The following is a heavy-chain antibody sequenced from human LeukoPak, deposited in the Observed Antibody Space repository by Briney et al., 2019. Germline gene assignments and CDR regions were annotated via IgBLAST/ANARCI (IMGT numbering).Heavy chain of an antibody. V-gene: IGHV3-74*01. CDR2: INTDGSSR. CDR1: GFTFSSYW. J-gene: IGHJ4*02. D-gene: IGHD1-26*01. Sequence: PGGSLRLSRAASGFTFSSYWIHWVRQAPGKGLVWVSRINTDGSSRNYADSVKGRFTISRDNAKNTLHLQMNSLRAEDTAVYYCARDTVGAYDYWGQGTLVIVFS. CDR3: ARDTVGAYDY.